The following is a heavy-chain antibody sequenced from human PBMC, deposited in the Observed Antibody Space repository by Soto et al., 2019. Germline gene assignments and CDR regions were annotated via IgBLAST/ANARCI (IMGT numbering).Heavy chain of an antibody. CDR3: ARGDRGGSGSPASYYFSGLDV. CDR2: VSANGDIT. Sequence: EVQVLESGGDLIQPGGSLRLSCAASGFTFSDYAMTWVRQAPGKGLDWVSSVSANGDITYYADSVKGRFTITRDNSINALLLQMNSLRAEETALFSCARGDRGGSGSPASYYFSGLDVWGQGTTVTVSS. D-gene: IGHD3-10*01. V-gene: IGHV3-23*01. J-gene: IGHJ6*02. CDR1: GFTFSDYA.